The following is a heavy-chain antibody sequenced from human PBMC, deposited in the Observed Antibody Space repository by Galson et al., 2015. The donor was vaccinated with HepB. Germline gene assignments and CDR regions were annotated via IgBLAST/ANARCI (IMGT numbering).Heavy chain of an antibody. D-gene: IGHD2-8*01. CDR2: INGDGAIT. Sequence: SLRLSCAASGFTFSNYWMHWVRQTPGKGLVWVARINGDGAITNYADSVKGRITISRDNAKNTLYLQMNSLRPEDTGLYYCTREGWTTNYFDYWGQGTLVTVSS. CDR3: TREGWTTNYFDY. J-gene: IGHJ4*02. CDR1: GFTFSNYW. V-gene: IGHV3-74*01.